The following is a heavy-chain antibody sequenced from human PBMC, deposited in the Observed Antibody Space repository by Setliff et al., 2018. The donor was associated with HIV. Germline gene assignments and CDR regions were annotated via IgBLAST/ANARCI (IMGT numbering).Heavy chain of an antibody. CDR3: ARAPRSPLRWRDNLLSSSSFFMDV. V-gene: IGHV5-51*01. J-gene: IGHJ6*03. CDR1: GYRFTDYW. D-gene: IGHD2-21*01. CDR2: IYPGDSDT. Sequence: GESLKISCRGSGYRFTDYWIGWVRQMPGKGLEWMGVIYPGDSDTRYNPSFQGQVAISADKSTSTAYLQWSSLKASDTAMYYCARAPRSPLRWRDNLLSSSSFFMDVWGKGTTVTVSS.